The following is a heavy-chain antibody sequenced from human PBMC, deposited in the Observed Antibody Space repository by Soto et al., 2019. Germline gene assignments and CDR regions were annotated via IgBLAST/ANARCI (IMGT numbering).Heavy chain of an antibody. Sequence: GGSLRLSCAASGFTFSSYAMSWVRQAPGKGLEWVSAISGSGGSTYYADSVKGRFTISRDNSKNTLYLQMNSLRAENTAVYYWAKDPPPTYYYDSSGQIDYWGQGTLVTVSS. D-gene: IGHD3-22*01. J-gene: IGHJ4*02. CDR3: AKDPPPTYYYDSSGQIDY. CDR2: ISGSGGST. V-gene: IGHV3-23*01. CDR1: GFTFSSYA.